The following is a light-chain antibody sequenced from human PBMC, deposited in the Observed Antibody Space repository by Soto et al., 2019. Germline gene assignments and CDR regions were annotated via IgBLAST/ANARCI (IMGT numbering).Light chain of an antibody. J-gene: IGKJ1*01. CDR1: QSVSSY. CDR2: DAS. CDR3: QQRSNWPWT. Sequence: EIVLTQSPATLSLSPGERATLSCGASQSVSSYLAWYQQKPGQAPRLLISDASNRATGIPARFSGSGSGTDFTLTISSLEPEDFAVYYCQQRSNWPWTFGQGTKVDIK. V-gene: IGKV3-11*01.